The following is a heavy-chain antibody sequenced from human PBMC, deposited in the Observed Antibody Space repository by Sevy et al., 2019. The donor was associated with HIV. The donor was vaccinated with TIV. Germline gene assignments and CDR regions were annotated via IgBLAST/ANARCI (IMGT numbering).Heavy chain of an antibody. D-gene: IGHD3-9*01. CDR2: VFYFGST. Sequence: SETLSLICSVSGASGSAANDYWSWIRQPPGKGLEWVGDVFYFGSTNYNPSLKSRVTISLDTSKKQFSLKLNSVTAADTAVYYCARDQYYDIGTGLYAMDVWGQGTTVTVSS. V-gene: IGHV4-61*01. J-gene: IGHJ6*02. CDR1: GASGSAANDY. CDR3: ARDQYYDIGTGLYAMDV.